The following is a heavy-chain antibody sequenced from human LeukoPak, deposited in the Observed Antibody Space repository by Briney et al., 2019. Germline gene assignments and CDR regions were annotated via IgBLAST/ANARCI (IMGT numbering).Heavy chain of an antibody. CDR2: ISNSGSAV. J-gene: IGHJ6*02. D-gene: IGHD2-8*01. CDR1: GFTFSDYY. V-gene: IGHV3-11*01. Sequence: GGSLRLSCAASGFTFSDYYMTWLRQAPGKGLEWLSYISNSGSAVFYADSVKGRFTVSRDNAKRSLYLQIESLRDDDTAVYHCALGTINKDYYFGMDVWGQGTTVTVSS. CDR3: ALGTINKDYYFGMDV.